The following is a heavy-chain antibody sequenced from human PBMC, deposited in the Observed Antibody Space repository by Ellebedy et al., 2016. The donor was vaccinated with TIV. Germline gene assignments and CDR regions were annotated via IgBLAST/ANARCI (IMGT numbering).Heavy chain of an antibody. CDR1: GFTFSSYW. CDR3: ARDPVGVGPAFDV. D-gene: IGHD4-23*01. Sequence: GESLKISCADSGFTFSSYWMSWVRQAPGKGLEWVANIKQDGSETHYVDSVKGRFTISRDNSKDTLYLQMNSLRAEDTAIYYCARDPVGVGPAFDVWGQGTMVTVSS. J-gene: IGHJ3*01. CDR2: IKQDGSET. V-gene: IGHV3-7*03.